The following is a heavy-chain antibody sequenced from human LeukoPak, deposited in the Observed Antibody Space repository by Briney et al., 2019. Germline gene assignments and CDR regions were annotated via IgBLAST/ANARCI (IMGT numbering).Heavy chain of an antibody. CDR2: IFPSGSA. Sequence: SETLSLTCTVSGGSISSYYWSWIRQSPVKGLEWIGYIFPSGSAFYNPSLESRVTISLDTSENQFSLTLSSVTAADAAVYYCARRNHYFYYMDVWGKGTTVTVSS. CDR1: GGSISSYY. CDR3: ARRNHYFYYMDV. V-gene: IGHV4-4*09. J-gene: IGHJ6*03.